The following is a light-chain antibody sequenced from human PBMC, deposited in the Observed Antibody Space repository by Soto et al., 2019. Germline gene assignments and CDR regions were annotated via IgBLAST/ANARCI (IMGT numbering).Light chain of an antibody. J-gene: IGKJ2*01. V-gene: IGKV3-20*01. CDR2: GAS. CDR1: QSVRGNY. Sequence: DIVLTQSPGTLSLSPGERATLSCRASQSVRGNYLAWYQQKPGQAPRLLIYGASRRATGIPDRFSGSGSGTDFTLTISRLEPEGFAVYYCQQYDSSPLYTFGQGTKLEIK. CDR3: QQYDSSPLYT.